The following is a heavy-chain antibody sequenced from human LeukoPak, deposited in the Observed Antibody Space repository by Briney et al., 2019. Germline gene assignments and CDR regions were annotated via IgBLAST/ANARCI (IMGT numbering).Heavy chain of an antibody. Sequence: ASVKVSCKASGYTFTRYDINWVRQATGQGLEWMGWMNPNSGNTGYAQKFQGRVTMTRNTSISTAYMELSSVRYEDTAVYYCARAGSSGYYRDFDYWGQGTLVTVSS. CDR1: GYTFTRYD. CDR2: MNPNSGNT. V-gene: IGHV1-8*01. J-gene: IGHJ4*02. D-gene: IGHD3-22*01. CDR3: ARAGSSGYYRDFDY.